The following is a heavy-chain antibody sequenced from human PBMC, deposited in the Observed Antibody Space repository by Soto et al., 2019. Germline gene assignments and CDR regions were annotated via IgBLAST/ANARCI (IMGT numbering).Heavy chain of an antibody. CDR1: GFSLSTSGVG. V-gene: IGHV2-5*02. CDR3: AFWPLYYYGSGSYYNPHYYGMDV. J-gene: IGHJ6*02. CDR2: IYWDDDK. D-gene: IGHD3-10*01. Sequence: SGPTLVNPTQTLTLTCTFSGFSLSTSGVGVGWIRQPPGKALEWLALIYWDDDKRYSPSLKSRLTITKDTSKNQVFLTMTNMDPVDTATYYCAFWPLYYYGSGSYYNPHYYGMDVWGQGTTVTVSS.